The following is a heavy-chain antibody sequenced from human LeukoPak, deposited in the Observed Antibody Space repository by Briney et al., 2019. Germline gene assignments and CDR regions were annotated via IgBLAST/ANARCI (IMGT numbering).Heavy chain of an antibody. Sequence: KPSETLSLTCAVYGGSFIGYYWSWIRQPPGKGLEWIGEINHSGTTNYNPSLKSRVTISVDTSKNQFSLKLSSVTAADTAVYYCARVKCTCTSCYHWFDPWGQGTLVTVSS. J-gene: IGHJ5*02. CDR3: ARVKCTCTSCYHWFDP. D-gene: IGHD2-2*01. V-gene: IGHV4-34*01. CDR2: INHSGTT. CDR1: GGSFIGYY.